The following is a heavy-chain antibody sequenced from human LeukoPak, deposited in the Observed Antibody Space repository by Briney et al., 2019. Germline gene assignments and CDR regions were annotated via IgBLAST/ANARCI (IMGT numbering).Heavy chain of an antibody. D-gene: IGHD2-21*02. CDR3: GRMFGDHVAPVDY. CDR1: GDSISSYY. CDR2: IYHSGYT. Sequence: SETLSLTCTVTGDSISSYYWSWIRQPPGKGLEWIGYIYHSGYTKYNASLGSRVTISADTSKNQFSLRLRFVSAADTAVYYCGRMFGDHVAPVDYWGQGILVTVSS. J-gene: IGHJ4*02. V-gene: IGHV4-59*01.